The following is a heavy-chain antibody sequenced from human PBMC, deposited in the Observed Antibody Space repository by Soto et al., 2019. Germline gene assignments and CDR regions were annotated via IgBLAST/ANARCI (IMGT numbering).Heavy chain of an antibody. V-gene: IGHV1-2*02. D-gene: IGHD6-25*01. CDR1: GYTFSDDY. J-gene: IGHJ5*01. CDR2: INPNSGGT. CDR3: ARDPAHRKPERVSS. Sequence: AAVKFYFKASGYTFSDDYIHWVRQAPGQVLDCMGWINPNSGGTKYAPKFQGGVTMTRDTSITTSYMNLNRLRSGDTAVYYCARDPAHRKPERVSSW.